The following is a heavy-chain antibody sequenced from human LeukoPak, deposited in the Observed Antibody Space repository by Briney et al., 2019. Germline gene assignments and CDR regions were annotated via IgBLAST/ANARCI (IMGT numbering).Heavy chain of an antibody. CDR3: AKCIWSIVVVTVYDY. CDR1: GFTFSSYA. CDR2: ISGSGGST. Sequence: GGSLRLSCAASGFTFSSYAMSWVRQAPGKGLEWVSAISGSGGSTYYADSVKGRFTISRDNSKNTLYLQMNSLRAEDTAVYYCAKCIWSIVVVTVYDYWGQGTLVTVSS. D-gene: IGHD2-21*02. V-gene: IGHV3-23*01. J-gene: IGHJ4*02.